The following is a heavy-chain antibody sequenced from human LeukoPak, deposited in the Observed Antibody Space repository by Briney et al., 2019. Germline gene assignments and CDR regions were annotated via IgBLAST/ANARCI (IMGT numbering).Heavy chain of an antibody. J-gene: IGHJ4*02. CDR2: ISGSDGNT. CDR1: GFTFSSFV. D-gene: IGHD2-15*01. CDR3: ARLSDY. V-gene: IGHV3-23*01. Sequence: GGSLRLSCAASGFTFSSFVLSWVRQAPGKGLEWVSTISGSDGNTFYADSVKGRFTISRDNSKNTLFLQMNSLGADDTAVYFCARLSDYWGQGTLVTVSS.